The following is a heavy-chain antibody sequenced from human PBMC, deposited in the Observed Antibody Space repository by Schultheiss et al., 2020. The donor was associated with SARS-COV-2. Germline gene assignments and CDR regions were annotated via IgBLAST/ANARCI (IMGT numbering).Heavy chain of an antibody. CDR1: GGTFSSYT. CDR2: IIPILGIA. CDR3: ARDITPGEYSSPFDP. J-gene: IGHJ5*02. D-gene: IGHD6-13*01. Sequence: SVKVSCKASGGTFSSYTISWVRQAPGQGLEWMGRIIPILGIANYAQKFQGRVTITADKSTSTAYMELSSLRSEDTAVYYCARDITPGEYSSPFDPWGQGTLVTVSS. V-gene: IGHV1-69*04.